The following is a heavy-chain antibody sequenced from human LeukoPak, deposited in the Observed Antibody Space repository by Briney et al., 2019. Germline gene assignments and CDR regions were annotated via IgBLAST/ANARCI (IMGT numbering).Heavy chain of an antibody. Sequence: SVKVSCTASGGTFSSYAISWVRQAPGQGLEWMGVIIPIFGTANYAQKFQGRVTITTDESTSTAYMELSSLRSEDTAVYYCARKGIAVAGPLDYYYGMDVWGQGTTVTVSS. V-gene: IGHV1-69*05. J-gene: IGHJ6*02. CDR1: GGTFSSYA. CDR3: ARKGIAVAGPLDYYYGMDV. D-gene: IGHD6-19*01. CDR2: IIPIFGTA.